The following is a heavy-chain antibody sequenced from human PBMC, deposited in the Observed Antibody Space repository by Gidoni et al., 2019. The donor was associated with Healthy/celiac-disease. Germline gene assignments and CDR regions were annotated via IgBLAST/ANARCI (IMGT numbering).Heavy chain of an antibody. J-gene: IGHJ2*01. Sequence: EVQLVASGGGLVQPGGSLRLSWSASGFTFRSYWMIWVRQAPGKGLEWVANIKQDGSEKYYVDSVKGRFTISRDNAKNSLYLQMNSLRAEDTAVYYCARGKVAYCGGDCYTWYFDLWGRGTLVTVSS. CDR1: GFTFRSYW. V-gene: IGHV3-7*03. CDR3: ARGKVAYCGGDCYTWYFDL. CDR2: IKQDGSEK. D-gene: IGHD2-21*02.